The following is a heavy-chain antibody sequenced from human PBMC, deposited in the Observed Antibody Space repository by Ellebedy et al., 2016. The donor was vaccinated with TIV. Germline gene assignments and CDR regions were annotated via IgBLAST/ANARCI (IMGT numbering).Heavy chain of an antibody. CDR2: IIPIFGTA. D-gene: IGHD5-24*01. CDR3: ARGGRDGYNDAFDI. CDR1: GYTFTSYY. V-gene: IGHV1-69*13. J-gene: IGHJ3*02. Sequence: AASVKVSCKASGYTFTSYYMHWVRQAPGQGLEWMGGIIPIFGTANYAQKFQGRVTITADESTSTAYMELSSLRSEDTAVYYCARGGRDGYNDAFDIWGQGTMVTVSS.